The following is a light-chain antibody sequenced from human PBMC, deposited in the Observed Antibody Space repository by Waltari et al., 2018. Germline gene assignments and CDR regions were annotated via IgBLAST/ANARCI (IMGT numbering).Light chain of an antibody. CDR3: CSYAGLFIYV. Sequence: QSGLTQPASVSGSPGQSITVSCTGTSSDVGNYNLVSWYQQYPGKAPKLMVYEVTKRNSWVSALFSGSKAENTASLTLSGLQSEDEADEYCCSYAGLFIYVFGTGTKVTVL. V-gene: IGLV2-23*02. CDR2: EVT. J-gene: IGLJ1*01. CDR1: SSDVGNYNL.